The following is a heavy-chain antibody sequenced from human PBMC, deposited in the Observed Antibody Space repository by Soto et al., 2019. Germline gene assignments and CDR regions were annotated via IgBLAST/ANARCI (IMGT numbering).Heavy chain of an antibody. V-gene: IGHV3-11*06. CDR1: GFTVSDYY. J-gene: IGHJ6*02. CDR3: ARDVYRYSSSSPEDV. CDR2: ISSSSRTT. D-gene: IGHD6-6*01. Sequence: GWALRLSCASSGFTVSDYYMSWIRQAPGKGLDWVAYISSSSRTTKYGDSVKVRLTISRDNAKNSLFLQMNSLRGEDTAVYYCARDVYRYSSSSPEDVWGQGTTVTVSS.